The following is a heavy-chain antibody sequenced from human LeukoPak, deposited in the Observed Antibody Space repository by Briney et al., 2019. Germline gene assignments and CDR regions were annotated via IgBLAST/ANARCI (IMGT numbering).Heavy chain of an antibody. CDR1: GGSFSGYY. J-gene: IGHJ6*03. D-gene: IGHD6-13*01. Sequence: TSETLSLTCAVYGGSFSGYYWSWIRQSPGKGLEWIGEINHSGTTNYNPSLMSRVTVSIDTSKNQFSLRLSSVTAADTGVYYCASSRGYSSSLWYYYMDVWGKGTTVTVSS. CDR3: ASSRGYSSSLWYYYMDV. V-gene: IGHV4-34*01. CDR2: INHSGTT.